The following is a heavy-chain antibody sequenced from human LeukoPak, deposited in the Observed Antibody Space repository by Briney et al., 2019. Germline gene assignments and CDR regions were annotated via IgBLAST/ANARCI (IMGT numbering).Heavy chain of an antibody. CDR1: GGSLSGYY. D-gene: IGHD3-9*01. CDR2: INHSGST. V-gene: IGHV4-34*01. CDR3: ARLCPRLRYFQSYFVF. Sequence: SETLSLTCAVYGGSLSGYYWSWIRQPPGKGLEWIGEINHSGSTNYNPSLKSRVTISVDTSKNQFSLKLSSVTAADTAVYYCARLCPRLRYFQSYFVFWGEKTLVTVSS. J-gene: IGHJ4*02.